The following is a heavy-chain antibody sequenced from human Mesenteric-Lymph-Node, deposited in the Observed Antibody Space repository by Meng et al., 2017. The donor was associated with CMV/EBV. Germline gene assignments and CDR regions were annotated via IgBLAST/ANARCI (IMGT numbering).Heavy chain of an antibody. J-gene: IGHJ5*02. V-gene: IGHV3-48*03. Sequence: GESLKISCAASGFTFSSYEMNWVRQAPGKGLEWVSYISSSGSTIYYADSVGGRFTISRDNSKNTLYLQMNSLRVEDTALYYCAKREGYWFDPWGQGTLVTVSS. CDR3: AKREGYWFDP. CDR1: GFTFSSYE. D-gene: IGHD1-26*01. CDR2: ISSSGSTI.